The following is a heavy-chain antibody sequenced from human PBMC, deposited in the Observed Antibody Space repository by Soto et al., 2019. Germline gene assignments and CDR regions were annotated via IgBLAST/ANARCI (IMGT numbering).Heavy chain of an antibody. CDR1: GYSISSGYY. CDR3: ARVRDCFDP. J-gene: IGHJ5*02. Sequence: SETLSLTCDVSGYSISSGYYWGWIRQPPGKGLEWIGSIYHAGSTYYNPSLKSRVNISVDTSKNQFSLRLTSVTAADTAVYYCARVRDCFDPWGKAPLVT. D-gene: IGHD3-3*01. CDR2: IYHAGST. V-gene: IGHV4-38-2*01.